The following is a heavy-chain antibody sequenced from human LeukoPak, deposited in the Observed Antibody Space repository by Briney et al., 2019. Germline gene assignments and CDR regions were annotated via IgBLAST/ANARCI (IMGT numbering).Heavy chain of an antibody. Sequence: GGSLRLSCAASGFTFSSYAMHWVRQAPGRGLEWVAFTRYDGANKYYADSVKGRFTISRDSSKNTLYLQMNSLRDEDTAVYYCAKEHQPGGATNFDYWGQGTLVTVSS. V-gene: IGHV3-30*02. D-gene: IGHD1-26*01. CDR1: GFTFSSYA. J-gene: IGHJ4*02. CDR3: AKEHQPGGATNFDY. CDR2: TRYDGANK.